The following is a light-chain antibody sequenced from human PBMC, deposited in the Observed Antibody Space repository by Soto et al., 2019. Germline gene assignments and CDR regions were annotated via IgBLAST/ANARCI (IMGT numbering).Light chain of an antibody. CDR2: EVS. CDR3: SSYAGGHNLV. CDR1: SSDVGGYNY. V-gene: IGLV2-8*01. Sequence: QSVLTQPPSASESPGQSVTLSCTGTSSDVGGYNYVSWYQQHQGKAPILVIYEVSKRPSGVPDRFSGSKSGNTASLTVSGLQAEDEASYYCSSYAGGHNLVFGGGTKLAVL. J-gene: IGLJ2*01.